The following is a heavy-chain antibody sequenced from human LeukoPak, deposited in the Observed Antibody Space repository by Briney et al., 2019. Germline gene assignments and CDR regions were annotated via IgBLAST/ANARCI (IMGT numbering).Heavy chain of an antibody. CDR1: GFTFSSYS. CDR3: ARFSSSSSDY. CDR2: ISSSGSYI. V-gene: IGHV3-21*01. D-gene: IGHD6-13*01. J-gene: IGHJ4*02. Sequence: GGSLRLSCAASGFTFSSYSMNWVRQAPGKGLEWVSSISSSGSYIYYADSVKGRFTISRDNAKNSLYLQTNSLRAEDTAVYYCARFSSSSSDYWGQGTLVTVSS.